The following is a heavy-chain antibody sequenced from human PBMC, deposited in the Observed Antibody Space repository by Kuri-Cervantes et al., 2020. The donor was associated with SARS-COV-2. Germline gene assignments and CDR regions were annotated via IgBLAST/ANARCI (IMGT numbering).Heavy chain of an antibody. CDR2: IWYDGSNK. CDR1: GFTFSSYG. CDR3: ARDHDITMVQGVYFDY. J-gene: IGHJ4*02. D-gene: IGHD3-10*01. Sequence: GESLKISCAASGFTFSSYGMHWVRQAPGKGLEWVAVIWYDGSNKYYADSVKGRFTISRDNSKNTLYLQMNSLRAEDTAVYYCARDHDITMVQGVYFDYWGQGTLVTVSS. V-gene: IGHV3-30*19.